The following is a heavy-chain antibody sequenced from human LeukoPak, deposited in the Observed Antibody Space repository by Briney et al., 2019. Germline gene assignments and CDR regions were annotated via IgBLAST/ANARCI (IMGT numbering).Heavy chain of an antibody. Sequence: GASVKVSCKASGYTFTSYGYSWVRQAPGQGLEWMGWISAYYGKTNYAQKLQGRGTMTTDTSTSTAYMELRSLRSDDTAVYYCARDGRWFQAVAGTREANDAFDIWGQGTMVTVSS. V-gene: IGHV1-18*01. CDR3: ARDGRWFQAVAGTREANDAFDI. CDR1: GYTFTSYG. CDR2: ISAYYGKT. D-gene: IGHD6-19*01. J-gene: IGHJ3*02.